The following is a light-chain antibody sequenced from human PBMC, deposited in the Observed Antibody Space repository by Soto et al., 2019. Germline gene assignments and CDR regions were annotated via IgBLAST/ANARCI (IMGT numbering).Light chain of an antibody. V-gene: IGKV1-5*01. J-gene: IGKJ2*01. CDR2: DAS. Sequence: DIQMTQSPSTLSASVGDRVTITCRASQSISSWLAWYQQKPGKAPKLLIYDASSLESGVPSRFSGSGSGTEFTLPISRLQHDDFATYYCQQYNSYPRTFGQGTKLEIK. CDR1: QSISSW. CDR3: QQYNSYPRT.